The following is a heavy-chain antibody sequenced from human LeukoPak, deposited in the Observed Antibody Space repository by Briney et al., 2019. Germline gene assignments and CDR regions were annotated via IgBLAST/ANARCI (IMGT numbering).Heavy chain of an antibody. CDR3: ARRVGATRPFDY. CDR2: IIPIFDIT. D-gene: IGHD1-26*01. Sequence: GESLKISCKGFGYSFTSYWIAWVRQAPGQGLEWMGGIIPIFDITNYAQKFQGRVTMTTDTSTSTAYMELRSLRSDDTAVYYCARRVGATRPFDYWGQGTLVTVSS. J-gene: IGHJ4*02. V-gene: IGHV1-18*01. CDR1: GYSFTSYW.